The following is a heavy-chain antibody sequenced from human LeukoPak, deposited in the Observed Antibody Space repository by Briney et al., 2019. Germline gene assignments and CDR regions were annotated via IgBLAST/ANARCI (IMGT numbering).Heavy chain of an antibody. V-gene: IGHV3-30-3*01. J-gene: IGHJ4*02. D-gene: IGHD1-26*01. Sequence: GGSLRLSCAASGFTFSSYAMHWVRQAPGKGLEWVAVVISYDGSKKYYADSVKGRFTISRDNSKNTLYLQMNSLRAEDTAVYYCARDSTDGVIPRELRPPFDYWGQGTLVTVS. CDR2: VISYDGSKK. CDR3: ARDSTDGVIPRELRPPFDY. CDR1: GFTFSSYA.